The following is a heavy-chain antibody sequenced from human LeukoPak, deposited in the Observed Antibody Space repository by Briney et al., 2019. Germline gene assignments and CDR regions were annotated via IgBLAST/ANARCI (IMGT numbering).Heavy chain of an antibody. CDR2: IYYSGST. D-gene: IGHD6-13*01. Sequence: PSETLSLTCSVSGGSISSSSYYWGWIRQPPGKGLEWIGSIYYSGSTYYNSSFKSRVTISVDTSKIHFSLKLSSVTAADTAVYYCARLALHSSWHGGAPYYFDYWGQGTLVTVSS. J-gene: IGHJ4*02. CDR3: ARLALHSSWHGGAPYYFDY. CDR1: GGSISSSSYY. V-gene: IGHV4-39*02.